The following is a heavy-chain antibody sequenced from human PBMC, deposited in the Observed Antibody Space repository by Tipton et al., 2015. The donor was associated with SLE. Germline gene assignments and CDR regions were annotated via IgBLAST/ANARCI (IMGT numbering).Heavy chain of an antibody. CDR2: IYYIGST. CDR3: ARAGGIAARSYYYYYYYMDV. Sequence: TLSLTCSVSGGSISTYYWSWIRQSPGKGLEWIGYIYYIGSTNYNPSLKSRVTISVDTSKNQFSLKLSSVTAADTAVYYCARAGGIAARSYYYYYYYMDVWGKGTTVTVSS. V-gene: IGHV4-59*01. CDR1: GGSISTYY. D-gene: IGHD6-6*01. J-gene: IGHJ6*03.